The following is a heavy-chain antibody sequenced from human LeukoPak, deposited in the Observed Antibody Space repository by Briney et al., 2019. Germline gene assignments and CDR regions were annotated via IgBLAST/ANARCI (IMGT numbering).Heavy chain of an antibody. V-gene: IGHV3-20*04. CDR1: GFTFDDYG. CDR3: ESGGTSSRALFDL. Sequence: PGGSLRLSCAASGFTFDDYGMSWVRQAPGKGLEWVSCINCNGSSICYADSVKGRFTISRDNAKNSLYLQMNSLRAEDTALYYCESGGTSSRALFDLWGQGTLVTVSS. CDR2: INCNGSSI. D-gene: IGHD6-13*01. J-gene: IGHJ4*02.